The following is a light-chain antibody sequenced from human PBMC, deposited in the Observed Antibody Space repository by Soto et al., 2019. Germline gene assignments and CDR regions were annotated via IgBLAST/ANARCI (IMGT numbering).Light chain of an antibody. J-gene: IGLJ1*01. Sequence: QSVLTQPASVSGSPGQSITISCTGTSGDIGSYNRVSWYQQHPGKAPKLIIYEVTDRPSGVSNRFSGSKSGNTASLTISGLQAEDEDEYYYSSYTNINTGACVFGTGTKVTVL. CDR3: SSYTNINTGACV. CDR1: SGDIGSYNR. CDR2: EVT. V-gene: IGLV2-14*01.